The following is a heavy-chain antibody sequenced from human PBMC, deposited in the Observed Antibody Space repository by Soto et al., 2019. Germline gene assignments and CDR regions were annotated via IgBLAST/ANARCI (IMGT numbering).Heavy chain of an antibody. J-gene: IGHJ3*02. CDR1: GFTFNTFA. D-gene: IGHD1-26*01. V-gene: IGHV3-23*01. CDR3: VKDGGNWVGANPFDI. Sequence: GGSLRLSCVASGFTFNTFAMNWVRQAPGKGLEWVSAISGSGSTTYYADSVKGRFSISRDNSKNTLYLQMNGLRAEDTAVYYCVKDGGNWVGANPFDIWGQGTMVTVSS. CDR2: ISGSGSTT.